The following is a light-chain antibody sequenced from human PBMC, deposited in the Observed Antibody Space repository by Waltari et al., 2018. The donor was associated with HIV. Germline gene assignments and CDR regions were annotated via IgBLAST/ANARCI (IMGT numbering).Light chain of an antibody. V-gene: IGKV4-1*01. CDR2: WES. CDR3: QQYYSTPWT. CDR1: QSGLYNSNNKNY. J-gene: IGKJ1*01. Sequence: DIVMTQSPDSLAVSLGERATINCKSSQSGLYNSNNKNYLAWYQQKPGQPPTLLSYWESTRESGVPDRFSGSGSGTDFTLTISSLQAEDVALYYCQQYYSTPWTFGQGTKVEIK.